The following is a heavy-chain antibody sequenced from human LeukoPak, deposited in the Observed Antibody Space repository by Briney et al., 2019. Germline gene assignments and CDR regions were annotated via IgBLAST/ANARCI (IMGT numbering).Heavy chain of an antibody. D-gene: IGHD3-16*01. CDR1: GFRFSNYW. V-gene: IGHV3-7*01. J-gene: IGHJ6*02. CDR2: IKTDGSET. Sequence: GGSLRLSCAAAGFRFSNYWMTWVRQAPEKGLEWLARIKTDGSETYYVDSVKGRFTISRNNAKSSLYLQMNSLRVEDTAVYHCVRFGPDHDMGLWGQGTTVTVS. CDR3: VRFGPDHDMGL.